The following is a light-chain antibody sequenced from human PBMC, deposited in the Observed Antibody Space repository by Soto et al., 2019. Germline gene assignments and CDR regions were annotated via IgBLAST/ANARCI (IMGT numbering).Light chain of an antibody. Sequence: DIQMTQSPSSVSASVGDRVTITCRASQAINRWLAWYQQKPGKAPRLLIYTASTLQSGVPSRFSGSGSGTDFTLTISSLQPEDFVTYYCLQASKFPLTFGGGTKVEIK. V-gene: IGKV1D-12*01. CDR3: LQASKFPLT. J-gene: IGKJ4*01. CDR1: QAINRW. CDR2: TAS.